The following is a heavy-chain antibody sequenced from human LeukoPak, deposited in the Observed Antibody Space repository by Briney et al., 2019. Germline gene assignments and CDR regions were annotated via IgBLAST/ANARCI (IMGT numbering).Heavy chain of an antibody. Sequence: QSSETLSLTCTVSGGSISSNYWSWIRQPPGKGLEWMALISYDGNKKYYADSVKGRFTISRDNSESTLYLQMNSLRPEDTAVYYCAKGRQQWWTFDALDIWGQGTVVTVSS. D-gene: IGHD5-18*01. J-gene: IGHJ3*02. CDR1: GGSISSNY. CDR2: ISYDGNKK. V-gene: IGHV3-30*18. CDR3: AKGRQQWWTFDALDI.